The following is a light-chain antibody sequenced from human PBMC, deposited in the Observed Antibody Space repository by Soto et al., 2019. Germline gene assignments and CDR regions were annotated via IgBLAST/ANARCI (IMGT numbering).Light chain of an antibody. CDR1: SSDIGRYNF. CDR3: TSYTITSTLFV. CDR2: EAT. Sequence: QSALTQPASMSGSPGQSITISCTGTSSDIGRYNFVSWYQHHPGKAPKLIIYEATKRPSGVSYRFSGSKSGNTASLTISGLQAEDEADYYYTSYTITSTLFVFGTGTKVTVL. V-gene: IGLV2-14*01. J-gene: IGLJ1*01.